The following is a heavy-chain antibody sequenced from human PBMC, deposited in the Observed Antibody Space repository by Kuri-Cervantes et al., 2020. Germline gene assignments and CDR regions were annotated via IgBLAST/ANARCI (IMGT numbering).Heavy chain of an antibody. J-gene: IGHJ4*02. CDR1: IFTFDAYD. V-gene: IGHV3-20*04. CDR3: ARDPVDIVATPPGC. Sequence: GGSLRLSCAASIFTFDAYDMTWVRQAPGKGLQWVSGLNLNGGSTGYADSVKGRFTISRDNAKNSLYLQMNSLRAEDTAVYYCARDPVDIVATPPGCWGQGTLVTVSS. CDR2: LNLNGGST. D-gene: IGHD5-12*01.